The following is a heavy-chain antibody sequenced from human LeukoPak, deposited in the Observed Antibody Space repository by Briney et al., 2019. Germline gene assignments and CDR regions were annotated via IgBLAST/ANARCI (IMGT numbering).Heavy chain of an antibody. V-gene: IGHV4-4*02. CDR3: AMSGRYYSFDY. CDR2: VNLQGST. CDR1: GGSISNTNW. D-gene: IGHD1-26*01. J-gene: IGHJ4*02. Sequence: SETLSLTCGVSGGSISNTNWWTWVRQPPGKGLEWIGEVNLQGSTNYNPSLKSRVAISVDKSENHLSLKLTSVTAADTAVYYCAMSGRYYSFDYWGQGTLVTVSS.